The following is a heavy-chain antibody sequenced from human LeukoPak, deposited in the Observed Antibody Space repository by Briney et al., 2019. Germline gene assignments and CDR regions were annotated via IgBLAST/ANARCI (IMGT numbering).Heavy chain of an antibody. Sequence: PSETLSVTCAVYGGSFSGNYWSCIRQPPGKGLEWIGQINHSGSTNYNPSLKSRVTISVDTSKNQFSLKLSSVTAADTAVYYCARGPPFVVVVPAAMPGRRFDTWGQGTLVTVSS. CDR2: INHSGST. CDR1: GGSFSGNY. CDR3: ARGPPFVVVVPAAMPGRRFDT. D-gene: IGHD2-2*01. V-gene: IGHV4-34*01. J-gene: IGHJ5*02.